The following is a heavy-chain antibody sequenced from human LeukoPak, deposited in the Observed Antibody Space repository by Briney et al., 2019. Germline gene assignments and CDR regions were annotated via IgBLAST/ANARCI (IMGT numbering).Heavy chain of an antibody. J-gene: IGHJ4*02. CDR2: ISSSSSTI. Sequence: GGSLRLSCAASGFTFSSYSMNWVRQAPGKGLEWVSYISSSSSTIYYADSVKGRFTISRDNAKNSLYLQMNSLRAEDTAVYYCARAQSRYSGYDSFPFDYWGQGTLVTVSS. CDR1: GFTFSSYS. V-gene: IGHV3-48*04. D-gene: IGHD5-12*01. CDR3: ARAQSRYSGYDSFPFDY.